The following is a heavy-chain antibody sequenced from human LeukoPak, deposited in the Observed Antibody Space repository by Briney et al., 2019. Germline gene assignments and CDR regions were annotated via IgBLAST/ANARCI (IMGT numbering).Heavy chain of an antibody. V-gene: IGHV3-23*01. CDR2: ISGGGST. J-gene: IGHJ4*02. CDR1: GFTFSSYA. CDR3: AKEASTTADSSGYYWEIDY. Sequence: GGSLRLSCAASGFTFSSYAMSWVRQAPGKGLEWVSAISGGGSTYYADSVKGRFTISRDNSKNTLYLQMNSLRAEDTAVYYCAKEASTTADSSGYYWEIDYWGQGTLVTVSS. D-gene: IGHD3-22*01.